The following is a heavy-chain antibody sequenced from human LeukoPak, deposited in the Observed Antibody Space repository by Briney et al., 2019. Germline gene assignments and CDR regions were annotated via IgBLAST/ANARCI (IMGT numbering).Heavy chain of an antibody. CDR1: GYPISSGYY. CDR2: IYHSGST. V-gene: IGHV4-38-2*02. J-gene: IGHJ4*02. Sequence: SETLSLTCTVSGYPISSGYYWGWIRQPPGKGLEWIGSIYHSGSTCYNPSLKSRVTISVDTSKNQFSLKLSSVTAADTAVYYCATQSLRLLKNFDYWGQGTLVTVSS. CDR3: ATQSLRLLKNFDY. D-gene: IGHD2-15*01.